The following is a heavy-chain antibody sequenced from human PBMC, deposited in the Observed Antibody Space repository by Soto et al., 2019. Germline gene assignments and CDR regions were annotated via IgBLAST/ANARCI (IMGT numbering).Heavy chain of an antibody. CDR3: AKVPIVPMVYAPQNMAV. CDR2: ISGSGGST. V-gene: IGHV3-23*01. J-gene: IGHJ6*02. CDR1: GFTFSSYA. D-gene: IGHD2-8*01. Sequence: LRLSCAASGFTFSSYAMSWVRQAPGKGLEWVSAISGSGGSTYYADSVKGRFTISRDNSKNTLYLQMNSLRAEDTAVYYCAKVPIVPMVYAPQNMAVWGQGTRVTFSS.